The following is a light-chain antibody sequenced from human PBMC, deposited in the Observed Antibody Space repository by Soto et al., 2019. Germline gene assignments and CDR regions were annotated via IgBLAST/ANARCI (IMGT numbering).Light chain of an antibody. CDR3: QSYDDSLSGHVV. Sequence: QSVLTQPPSVSGAPGQGVTISCTGGSSDIGAGYVVHWYQQLPGTAPKLLIYGNNNRPSGVPDRFSGSKSCTSASLAITGLQAEDEADYYCQSYDDSLSGHVVFGGGTKLTVL. V-gene: IGLV1-40*01. CDR1: SSDIGAGYV. J-gene: IGLJ2*01. CDR2: GNN.